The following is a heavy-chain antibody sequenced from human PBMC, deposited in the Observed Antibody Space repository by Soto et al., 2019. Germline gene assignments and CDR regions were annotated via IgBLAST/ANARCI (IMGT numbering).Heavy chain of an antibody. CDR1: GGSFSGYY. V-gene: IGHV4-34*01. D-gene: IGHD5-12*01. J-gene: IGHJ4*02. CDR2: INHSGST. CDR3: AGYSGYDPYYFDY. Sequence: SETLSLTCAVYGGSFSGYYWSWIRQPPGKGLEWIGEINHSGSTNYNPSLKSRVTISVDTSKNQFSLKLSSVTAADTAVYYCAGYSGYDPYYFDYWGQGTLVTVSS.